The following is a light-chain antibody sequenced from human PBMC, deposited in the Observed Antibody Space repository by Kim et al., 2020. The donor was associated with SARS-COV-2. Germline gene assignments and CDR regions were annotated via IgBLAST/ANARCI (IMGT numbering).Light chain of an antibody. Sequence: DIQMTQSPSTLSASVGDRVTITCRASQSISSWLAWYQQKPGKAPKLLIYDASSLESGVPSRFSGSGSGTEFTLTISSLQPDDFATYDGQQYNSYCTFGQGTKVDIK. CDR1: QSISSW. V-gene: IGKV1-5*01. CDR2: DAS. CDR3: QQYNSYCT. J-gene: IGKJ1*01.